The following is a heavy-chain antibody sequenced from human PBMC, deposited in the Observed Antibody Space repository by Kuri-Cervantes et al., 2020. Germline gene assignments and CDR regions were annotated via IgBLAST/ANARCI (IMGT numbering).Heavy chain of an antibody. V-gene: IGHV3-53*01. CDR3: AKSPYYYYHYMDV. J-gene: IGHJ6*03. CDR2: IYSGGST. Sequence: GESLKISCAASGFTVSSNYMSWVRQAPGKGLEWVSVIYSGGSTYYADSVKGRFTISRDNSKNTLYLQMNSLRAEDTAVFYCAKSPYYYYHYMDVWGKGTTVTVSS. CDR1: GFTVSSNY.